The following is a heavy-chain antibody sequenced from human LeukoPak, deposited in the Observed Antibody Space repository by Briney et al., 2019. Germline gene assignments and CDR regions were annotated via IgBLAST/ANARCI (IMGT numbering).Heavy chain of an antibody. Sequence: ASVTVSFKASGFRFTTYYMHGVREAPGRGREWMGMINFGGSVISYAEKFQGRLTMTRNTSTGTVYMDLRSLRSDDTAIYYCGREQPTAMPFDYWGQGTLVTVSS. D-gene: IGHD2-2*01. V-gene: IGHV1-46*01. CDR1: GFRFTTYY. CDR2: INFGGSVI. CDR3: GREQPTAMPFDY. J-gene: IGHJ4*02.